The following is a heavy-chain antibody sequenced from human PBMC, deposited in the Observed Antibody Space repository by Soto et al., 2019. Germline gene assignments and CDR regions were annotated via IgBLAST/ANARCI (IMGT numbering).Heavy chain of an antibody. CDR2: ISSSSSTI. Sequence: GGSLRLSCAASGFTFSSYSMNWVRQAPGKGLEWVSYISSSSSTIYYADSVKGRFTISRDNAKNSLYLQMNSLRAEDTAVYYCARTRGDRLDYWGQGTLVTVSS. J-gene: IGHJ4*02. V-gene: IGHV3-48*01. CDR1: GFTFSSYS. CDR3: ARTRGDRLDY. D-gene: IGHD7-27*01.